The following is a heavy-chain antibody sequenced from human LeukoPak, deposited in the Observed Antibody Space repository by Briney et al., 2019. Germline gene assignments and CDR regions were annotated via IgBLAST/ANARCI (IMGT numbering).Heavy chain of an antibody. V-gene: IGHV3-48*03. Sequence: GGSLRLSCATSGFTFTTYEMNWVRQAPGKGLEWVSYITSSGDIKTYADPVKGRFTMSRDDAKNSVYLQMNSLRLEDAAVYYCARDIYGDEDFDYWGQGTLVSVSS. D-gene: IGHD3-10*01. CDR1: GFTFTTYE. CDR3: ARDIYGDEDFDY. CDR2: ITSSGDIK. J-gene: IGHJ4*02.